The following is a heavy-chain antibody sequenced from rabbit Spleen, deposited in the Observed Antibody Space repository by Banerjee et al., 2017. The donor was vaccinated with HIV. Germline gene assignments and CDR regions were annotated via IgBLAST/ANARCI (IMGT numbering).Heavy chain of an antibody. Sequence: QSLEESGGDLVKPEGSLTLTCTASGFSFSTSYYMCWVRQAPGKGLEWIACIYAGSNGNTYYASWAKGRFTISKTSSTTVTLQMTSLTVADTATYFCARDTGSSFSSYGMDLWGQGTLVTVS. J-gene: IGHJ6*01. V-gene: IGHV1S40*01. CDR3: ARDTGSSFSSYGMDL. D-gene: IGHD8-1*01. CDR1: GFSFSTSYY. CDR2: IYAGSNGNT.